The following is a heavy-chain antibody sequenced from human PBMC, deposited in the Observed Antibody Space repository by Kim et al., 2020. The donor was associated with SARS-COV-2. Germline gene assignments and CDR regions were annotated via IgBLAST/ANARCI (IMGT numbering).Heavy chain of an antibody. Sequence: GGSLRLCCVVSGFTFRNYAMYWVRQAPGKGLEWIAVISYYGSQKDYADSVKGRFSISRDNGKNTVYLQMTDVRPEDTAMYYCAKMEGGMLRYLDVAYGGPVMDYWGRGTLVTVSS. CDR2: ISYYGSQK. V-gene: IGHV3-30*18. CDR3: AKMEGGMLRYLDVAYGGPVMDY. D-gene: IGHD3-9*01. CDR1: GFTFRNYA. J-gene: IGHJ4*02.